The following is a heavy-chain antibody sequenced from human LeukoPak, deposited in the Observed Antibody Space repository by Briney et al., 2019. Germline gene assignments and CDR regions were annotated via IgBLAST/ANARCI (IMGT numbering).Heavy chain of an antibody. CDR2: ISYDGSNK. V-gene: IGHV3-30*03. J-gene: IGHJ4*02. CDR1: GFTFSSYG. CDR3: XXXXXXXXGQGSVAVDY. Sequence: GGSLRLSCAASGFTFSSYGMHWVRQAPGKGLEWVAVISYDGSNKYYADSVKGRFTISRDNSKNTLYLQMNSLRAEHTALYYCXXXXXXXXGQGSVAVDYWGQGTLVTVSS. D-gene: IGHD2-8*02.